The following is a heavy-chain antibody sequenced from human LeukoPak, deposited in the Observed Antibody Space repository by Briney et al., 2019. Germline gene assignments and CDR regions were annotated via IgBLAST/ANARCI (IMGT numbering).Heavy chain of an antibody. CDR1: GFTVSSNY. Sequence: GGSLRLSCAASGFTVSSNYMSWVRQAPGKGLEWVSVIYSGGSTYYADSVKGRFTISRDNSKNTLYLQMNSLRAEDTAVYYCAREILGFALFSWFDPWGQGTLVTVSS. CDR3: AREILGFALFSWFDP. D-gene: IGHD3-10*01. CDR2: IYSGGST. J-gene: IGHJ5*02. V-gene: IGHV3-53*01.